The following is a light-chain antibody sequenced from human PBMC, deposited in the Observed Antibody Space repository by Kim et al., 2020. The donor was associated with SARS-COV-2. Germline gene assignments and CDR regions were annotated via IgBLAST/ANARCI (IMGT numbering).Light chain of an antibody. CDR3: ASWDDSLSGWV. CDR1: SSNIGSNY. J-gene: IGLJ3*02. Sequence: ELTQPPSASGTPGQRVTISCSGSSSNIGSNYVYWYQQLPGTAPKLLIYRNNQRPSGVPDRFSGSKSGTSASLAISGLRSEDEADYYCASWDDSLSGWVFGGGTQLTVL. CDR2: RNN. V-gene: IGLV1-47*01.